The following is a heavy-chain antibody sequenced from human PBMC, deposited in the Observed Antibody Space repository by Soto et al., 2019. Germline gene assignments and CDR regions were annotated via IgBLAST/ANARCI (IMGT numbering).Heavy chain of an antibody. D-gene: IGHD4-17*01. J-gene: IGHJ4*02. V-gene: IGHV3-33*01. CDR3: ARDGVDYGDYVYFDY. CDR2: IWYDGSNK. CDR1: GFTFSSYG. Sequence: PGGSLRLSCAASGFTFSSYGMHWVRQAPGKGLEWVAVIWYDGSNKYYADSVKGRFTISRDNSKNTLYLQMNSLRAEDTAVYYCARDGVDYGDYVYFDYWGQGTLVTVSS.